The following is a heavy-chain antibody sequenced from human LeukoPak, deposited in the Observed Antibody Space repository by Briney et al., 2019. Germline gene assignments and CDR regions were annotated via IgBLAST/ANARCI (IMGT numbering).Heavy chain of an antibody. CDR2: IYYSGST. CDR1: GGSISSISYY. Sequence: KPSETLSLTCTVSGGSISSISYYWGWIRQPPGKGLEWIGSIYYSGSTYYNPSLKSRVTISVDTSKNQFSLKLSSVTAADTAVYYCARRWIAVAGIAFDIWGQGTMVTVSS. CDR3: ARRWIAVAGIAFDI. V-gene: IGHV4-39*01. J-gene: IGHJ3*02. D-gene: IGHD6-19*01.